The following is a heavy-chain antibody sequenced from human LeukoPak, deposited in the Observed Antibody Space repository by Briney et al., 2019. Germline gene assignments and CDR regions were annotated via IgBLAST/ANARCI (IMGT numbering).Heavy chain of an antibody. J-gene: IGHJ4*02. CDR3: TRDKGPSADRTAFDF. CDR2: VYYSGST. V-gene: IGHV4-59*01. Sequence: NPSETLSLTCSVSGGYISTYYWSWIRQPPGRGLEWIGYVYYSGSTNYNPSLKSRVTMSVDTSKNQFSLQLRSVTPADTAVYYCTRDKGPSADRTAFDFWGQGTLVTVSS. CDR1: GGYISTYY. D-gene: IGHD2-2*01.